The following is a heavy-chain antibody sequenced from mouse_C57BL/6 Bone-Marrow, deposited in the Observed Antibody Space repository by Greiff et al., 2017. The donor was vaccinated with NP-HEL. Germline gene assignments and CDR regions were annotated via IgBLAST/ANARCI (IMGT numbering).Heavy chain of an antibody. J-gene: IGHJ2*01. V-gene: IGHV14-4*01. CDR2: IDPENGDT. Sequence: VQLQQSGAELVRPGASVKLSCTASGFNIKDDYMHWVKQRPEQGLEWIGWIDPENGDTEYASKFQGKATITADTSSNTAYLQLRSLASEDAAIYYCTCYDYDVDYWGQGTTLTVSS. D-gene: IGHD2-4*01. CDR3: TCYDYDVDY. CDR1: GFNIKDDY.